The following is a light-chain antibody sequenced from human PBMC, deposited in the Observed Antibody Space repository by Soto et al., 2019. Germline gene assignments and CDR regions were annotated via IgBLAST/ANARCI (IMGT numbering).Light chain of an antibody. CDR2: EVT. J-gene: IGLJ1*01. CDR3: CSYVSSKTYL. Sequence: QSVLTQPASVSRSPGQSITISCTGTRLDVGGYNYVSWYQQQPGNAPKLKIYEVTNRPLGVPDRCSWSKYDYTASLSISGLQTEDEADYYCCSYVSSKTYLFGTGTKV. V-gene: IGLV2-14*03. CDR1: RLDVGGYNY.